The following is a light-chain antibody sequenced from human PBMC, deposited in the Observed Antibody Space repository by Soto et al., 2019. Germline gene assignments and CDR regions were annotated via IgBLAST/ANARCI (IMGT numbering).Light chain of an antibody. CDR2: EVS. V-gene: IGLV2-14*01. J-gene: IGLJ1*01. CDR1: SSDVGGYNH. CDR3: SSYASSSTYV. Sequence: QPVLTQPASVSGSPGQPITISCTGTSSDVGGYNHVSWYQHHPGKAPKLIIYEVSNRPSGVSHRFSGSKSGNTASLTISGLQAEDAADYYCSSYASSSTYVFGTGTKVTVL.